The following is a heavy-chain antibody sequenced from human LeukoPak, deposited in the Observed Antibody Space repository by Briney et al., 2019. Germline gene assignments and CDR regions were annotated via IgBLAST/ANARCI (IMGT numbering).Heavy chain of an antibody. Sequence: ASVKVSCKASGYTFPSYFMHWVRQAPGQGLEWMGIINPTGGSTTYAQKFQGRVTMTRDTSTSTVYMELSSLRSEDTAVYYCARGFDSQRADYWGQGTLVTVSS. CDR3: ARGFDSQRADY. D-gene: IGHD3-9*01. CDR1: GYTFPSYF. J-gene: IGHJ4*02. V-gene: IGHV1-46*01. CDR2: INPTGGST.